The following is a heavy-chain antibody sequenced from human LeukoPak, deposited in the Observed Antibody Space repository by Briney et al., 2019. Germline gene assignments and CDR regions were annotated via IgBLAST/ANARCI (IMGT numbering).Heavy chain of an antibody. CDR1: GYSFTNYW. CDR3: ARRVPASYYGMDV. J-gene: IGHJ6*02. Sequence: GESLKISCKSSGYSFTNYWIGWVRQMPGKGLEWMGIIYPGDSDTRYSPSFQGQVTISADKSISTAYLQWSSLKASDTAMYYCARRVPASYYGMDVWGQGTTVTVSS. D-gene: IGHD2-2*01. CDR2: IYPGDSDT. V-gene: IGHV5-51*01.